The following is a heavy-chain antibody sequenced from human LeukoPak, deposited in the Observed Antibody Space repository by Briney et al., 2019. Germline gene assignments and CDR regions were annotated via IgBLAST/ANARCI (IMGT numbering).Heavy chain of an antibody. CDR2: IYYSGST. J-gene: IGHJ4*02. V-gene: IGHV4-59*01. Sequence: SETLSLTCTVSGGSISSYYWSWIRQPPGKGLEWIGYIYYSGSTNYNPSLKSRVTISVDTSKNQFSLKLSSVTAADTAVYYCARDRKVDPYFDYWGQGTLVTVSS. CDR3: ARDRKVDPYFDY. CDR1: GGSISSYY.